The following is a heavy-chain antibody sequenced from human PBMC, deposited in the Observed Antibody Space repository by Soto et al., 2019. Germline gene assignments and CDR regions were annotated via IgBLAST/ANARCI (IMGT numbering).Heavy chain of an antibody. Sequence: ASGKGSRKPTCYTCTSNVSSWVRQAPGQGREWMGWISAYNGNTNYAQKLQGRVTMTTDTSTSTAYMELRGLRSDDTAVYYCARDPGHTATGRDPYLEYWGQGTLVSVSS. J-gene: IGHJ4*02. V-gene: IGHV1-18*04. D-gene: IGHD5-18*01. CDR1: CYTCTSNV. CDR2: ISAYNGNT. CDR3: ARDPGHTATGRDPYLEY.